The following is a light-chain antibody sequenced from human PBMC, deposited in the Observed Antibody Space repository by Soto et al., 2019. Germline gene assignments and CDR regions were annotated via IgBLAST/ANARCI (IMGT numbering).Light chain of an antibody. J-gene: IGKJ4*01. CDR2: GAS. CDR3: HQYNNWPGA. Sequence: EIVMTQSPATLSVSPGERATLSCRASQSVSSNLAWYQQKPGQAPRLLIYGASTRATGIPARFSGSGSGTEFTLTISSLQSEDFAVYYCHQYNNWPGAFGGGTKVEIK. V-gene: IGKV3-15*01. CDR1: QSVSSN.